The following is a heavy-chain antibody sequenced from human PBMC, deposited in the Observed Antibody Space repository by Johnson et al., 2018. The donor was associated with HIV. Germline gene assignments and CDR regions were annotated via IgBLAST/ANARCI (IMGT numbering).Heavy chain of an antibody. Sequence: QVQLVESGGGVVQPGRSLRLSCAASGFTFSSFAMHWVRQAPGKGLEWVAVISYDGGNTYYADSVKGRFTISRDNSKNTLYLQMSSLRVEDTAVYCCARVCIIYSSSTHAFDIWGQGTMVTVSS. V-gene: IGHV3-30-3*01. CDR2: ISYDGGNT. CDR1: GFTFSSFA. CDR3: ARVCIIYSSSTHAFDI. D-gene: IGHD6-6*01. J-gene: IGHJ3*02.